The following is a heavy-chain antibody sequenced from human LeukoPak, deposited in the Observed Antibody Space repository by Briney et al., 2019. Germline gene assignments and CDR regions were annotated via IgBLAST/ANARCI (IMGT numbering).Heavy chain of an antibody. CDR1: GYTFTDHY. V-gene: IGHV1-2*02. CDR3: SIDFGY. CDR2: INPKSGGA. J-gene: IGHJ4*02. Sequence: VASVKVSCKASGYTFTDHYMHWVRQAPGQGLEWMGWINPKSGGADYAQKFQGRVTLTRETSISTAYMELRRLRSDDAAVFYCSIDFGYWGQGTLVTVSS.